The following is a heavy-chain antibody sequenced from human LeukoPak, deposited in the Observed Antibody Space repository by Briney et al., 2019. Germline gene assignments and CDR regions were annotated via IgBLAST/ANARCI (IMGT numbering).Heavy chain of an antibody. V-gene: IGHV3-30*18. D-gene: IGHD3-10*01. CDR1: GFTFTNYG. CDR2: ISYDGSNK. J-gene: IGHJ3*02. CDR3: AKPLGGFGTHDAFDI. Sequence: GGSLRLSCAASGFTFTNYGMHWVRQAPGKGLEWVTLISYDGSNKYYVDSVKGRFTISRDNSKNTLYLQMNSLRAEDTAVYYCAKPLGGFGTHDAFDIWGQRTMVTVSS.